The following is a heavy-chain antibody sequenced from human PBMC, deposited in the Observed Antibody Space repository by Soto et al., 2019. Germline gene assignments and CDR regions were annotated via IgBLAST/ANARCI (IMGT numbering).Heavy chain of an antibody. D-gene: IGHD3-22*01. J-gene: IGHJ4*02. Sequence: GGSLRLSCAASGFTFSSYGMHWVRQAPGKGLEWVAVISYDGSNKYYADSVKGRFTISRDNSKNTLYLQMNSLRAEDTAVYYCAKLPHYYDSSGYIDYCGQGTLVTVSS. V-gene: IGHV3-30*18. CDR2: ISYDGSNK. CDR3: AKLPHYYDSSGYIDY. CDR1: GFTFSSYG.